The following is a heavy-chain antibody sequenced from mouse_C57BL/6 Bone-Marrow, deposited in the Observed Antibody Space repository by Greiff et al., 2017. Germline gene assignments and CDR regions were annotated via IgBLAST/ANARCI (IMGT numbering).Heavy chain of an antibody. D-gene: IGHD2-5*01. V-gene: IGHV14-4*01. CDR2: IDPENGDT. CDR1: GFNIKDDY. J-gene: IGHJ4*01. CDR3: TTHYSNFYAMDY. Sequence: EVKLQESGAELVRPGASVKLSCTASGFNIKDDYMHWVKQRPEQGLEWIGWIDPENGDTEYASKFQGKATITADTSSNPAYLQLSSLTSEDTAVYYCTTHYSNFYAMDYWGQGTSVTVSS.